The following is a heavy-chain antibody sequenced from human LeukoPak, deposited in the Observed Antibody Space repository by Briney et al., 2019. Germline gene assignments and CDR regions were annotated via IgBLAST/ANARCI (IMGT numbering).Heavy chain of an antibody. Sequence: GGSLRLSCAASGFTFSSYSMNWVRQAPGKGLEWVSSISSSSSYIYYADSVKGRFTISRDNSKNTLYLQMNSLRAEDTAVYYCAKASSSSRGMDVWGQGTTVTVSS. CDR1: GFTFSSYS. V-gene: IGHV3-21*04. CDR3: AKASSSSRGMDV. J-gene: IGHJ6*02. D-gene: IGHD6-6*01. CDR2: ISSSSSYI.